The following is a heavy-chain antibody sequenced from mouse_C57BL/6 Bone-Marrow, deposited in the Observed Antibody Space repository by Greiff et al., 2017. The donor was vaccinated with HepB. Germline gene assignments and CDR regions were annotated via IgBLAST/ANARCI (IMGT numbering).Heavy chain of an antibody. CDR1: GYTFTSYW. CDR2: IDPSDSYT. CDR3: ARGDKLGFDY. Sequence: VQLQQPGAELVMPGASVKLSCKASGYTFTSYWMHWVKQRPGQGLEWIGEIDPSDSYTNYNQKFMGKSTLTVDKSSSTAYMQLSSLTSEDSAVYYCARGDKLGFDYWGQGTTLTVSS. V-gene: IGHV1-69*01. D-gene: IGHD4-1*01. J-gene: IGHJ2*01.